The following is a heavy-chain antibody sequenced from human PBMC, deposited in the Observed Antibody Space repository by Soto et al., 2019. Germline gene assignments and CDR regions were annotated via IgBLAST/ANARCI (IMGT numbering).Heavy chain of an antibody. CDR2: INHSGST. Sequence: SETLSLTCAVYGGSFSGYYWSWIRQPPGKGLEWIGEINHSGSTNYNPSLKSRVTISVDTSKNQFSLKLSSVIAADTAVYYCARGYDSSGYYDYWGQGTLVTVSS. D-gene: IGHD3-22*01. V-gene: IGHV4-34*01. CDR3: ARGYDSSGYYDY. J-gene: IGHJ4*02. CDR1: GGSFSGYY.